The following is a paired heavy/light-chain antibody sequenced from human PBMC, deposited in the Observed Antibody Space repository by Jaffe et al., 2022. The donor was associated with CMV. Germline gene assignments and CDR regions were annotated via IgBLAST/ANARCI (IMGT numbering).Heavy chain of an antibody. Sequence: QLQLQESGPGLVKPSETLSLTCAVSGGSISSGSYYWGWVRQPPGKGLEWLATIYYNGRTYYNPSLKSRLTISADKSKNQFSLKLSSVTAADTAVYYCARRGGETIAVAGSYFDYWGQGTLVTVSS. D-gene: IGHD6-19*01. J-gene: IGHJ4*02. CDR1: GGSISSGSYY. V-gene: IGHV4-39*01. CDR2: IYYNGRT. CDR3: ARRGGETIAVAGSYFDY.
Light chain of an antibody. CDR2: DVS. Sequence: QSALTQPASVSGSPGQSITISCTGTSSDVGNYNYVSWYQQHPGKAPKLMIFDVSNRPSGVSNRFSGSKSGNTASLTISGLQAEDEADYYCKSYTTTTNWVFGGGTRLTVL. CDR1: SSDVGNYNY. CDR3: KSYTTTTNWV. V-gene: IGLV2-14*03. J-gene: IGLJ3*02.